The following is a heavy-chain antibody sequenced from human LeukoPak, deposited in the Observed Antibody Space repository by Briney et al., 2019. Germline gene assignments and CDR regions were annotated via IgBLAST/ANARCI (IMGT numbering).Heavy chain of an antibody. V-gene: IGHV4-30-4*01. Sequence: SETLSLTCTVSGGSISSGDYYWSWIRQPPGKGLEWIGYIYYSGSTYYNPSLESRVTISVDTSKNQFSLKLSSVTAADTAVYYCTRGWSAYDILTGYPHTFDYWGQGTLVTVSS. CDR2: IYYSGST. J-gene: IGHJ4*02. CDR3: TRGWSAYDILTGYPHTFDY. CDR1: GGSISSGDYY. D-gene: IGHD3-9*01.